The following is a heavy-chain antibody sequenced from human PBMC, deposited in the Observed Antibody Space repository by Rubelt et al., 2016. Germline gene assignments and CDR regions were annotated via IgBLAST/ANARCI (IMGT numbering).Heavy chain of an antibody. CDR3: ARAPQVYCSYGLEV. J-gene: IGHJ6*02. D-gene: IGHD5/OR15-5a*01. V-gene: IGHV3-74*01. CDR2: INSDGSST. Sequence: QVPGKGLVWVSRINSDGSSTSYVDSVKGRFTISRDNAKNSLFLQMSSLRAEDTAVYYCARAPQVYCSYGLEVWGQGTTVTVSS.